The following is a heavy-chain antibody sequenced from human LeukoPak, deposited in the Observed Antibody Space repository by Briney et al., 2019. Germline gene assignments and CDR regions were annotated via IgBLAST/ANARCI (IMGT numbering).Heavy chain of an antibody. CDR2: ISGSGGST. CDR1: GFAVSNKF. V-gene: IGHV3-23*01. CDR3: AKMGVVAARPGTFDY. J-gene: IGHJ4*02. Sequence: GGSLRLSCAASGFAVSNKFMYWVRQAPGKGLEWVSAISGSGGSTYHADSVKGRFTISRDNSKNTLYLQMNSLRAEDTAVYYCAKMGVVAARPGTFDYWGQGTLVTVSS. D-gene: IGHD6-6*01.